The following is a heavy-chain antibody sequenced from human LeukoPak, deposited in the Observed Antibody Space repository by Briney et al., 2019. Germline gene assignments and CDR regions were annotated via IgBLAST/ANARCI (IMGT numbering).Heavy chain of an antibody. CDR2: ISAYNGNT. V-gene: IGHV1-18*01. Sequence: ASVKVSCKASGYTVTSYGISWVRQAPGQGLEWMGWISAYNGNTNYAQKLQGRVTMTRDTSTSTVYMELSSLRSEDTAVYYCARDFRLLTMIAWGYYYYYMDVWGKGTTVTISS. CDR1: GYTVTSYG. CDR3: ARDFRLLTMIAWGYYYYYMDV. J-gene: IGHJ6*03. D-gene: IGHD3-22*01.